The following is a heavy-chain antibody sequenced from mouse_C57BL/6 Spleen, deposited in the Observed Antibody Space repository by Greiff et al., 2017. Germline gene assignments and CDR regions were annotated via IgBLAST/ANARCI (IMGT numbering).Heavy chain of an antibody. CDR3: TTRSTMITTDWYFDV. CDR1: GFNIKDDY. V-gene: IGHV14-4*01. J-gene: IGHJ1*03. CDR2: IDPENGDT. Sequence: EVQLQQSGAELVRPGASVKLSCTASGFNIKDDYMHWVKQRPEQGLEWIGWIDPENGDTEYASKFPGKATITADTSSNTAYLQLSSLTSEDTAVYYCTTRSTMITTDWYFDVWGTGTTVTVAS. D-gene: IGHD2-4*01.